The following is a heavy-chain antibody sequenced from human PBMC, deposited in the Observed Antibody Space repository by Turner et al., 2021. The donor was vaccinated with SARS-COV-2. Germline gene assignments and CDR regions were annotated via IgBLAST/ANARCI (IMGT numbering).Heavy chain of an antibody. V-gene: IGHV4-39*01. CDR1: GGSISSSSYY. CDR3: AGGGAVAGKFYYYVMDV. Sequence: QLQLPESGPGLAKTSETLSLTCTVSGGSISSSSYYWGWIRQPPGKGLEWTGSNYYNGSNYDNPSLNSGDTISVDTSNNQFSLKLNSLTGAKTGVYYWAGGGAVAGKFYYYVMDVWGQGTTVTVSS. J-gene: IGHJ6*02. D-gene: IGHD6-19*01. CDR2: NYYNGSN.